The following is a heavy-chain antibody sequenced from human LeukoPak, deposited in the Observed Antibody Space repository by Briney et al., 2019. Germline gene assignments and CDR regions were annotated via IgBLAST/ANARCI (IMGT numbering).Heavy chain of an antibody. V-gene: IGHV4-59*08. CDR2: IYYSGST. Sequence: SETLSLTCTVSGGSISSYYWSWIRQPPGKGLEWIGYIYYSGSTNYNPSLKSRVTISVDTSKNQFSLRLSSVTAADTAVYYCARQGLLGSCISTTCPYNWFDPWGQGTLVTVSS. J-gene: IGHJ5*02. CDR3: ARQGLLGSCISTTCPYNWFDP. CDR1: GGSISSYY. D-gene: IGHD2-2*01.